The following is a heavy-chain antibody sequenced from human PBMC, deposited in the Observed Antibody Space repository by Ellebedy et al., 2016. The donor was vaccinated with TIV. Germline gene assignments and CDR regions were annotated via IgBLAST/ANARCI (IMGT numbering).Heavy chain of an antibody. V-gene: IGHV4-39*01. CDR3: ARHPQSSGWYYFDY. CDR1: GGSISSSSYY. CDR2: IYYSGST. J-gene: IGHJ4*02. D-gene: IGHD6-19*01. Sequence: MPSETLSLTCTVSGGSISSSSYYWGWIGQPQGKGLEWIGSIYYSGSTYYNPSLKSRVTISVDTSKNQFSLKLSSVTAADTAVYYCARHPQSSGWYYFDYWGQGTLVTVSS.